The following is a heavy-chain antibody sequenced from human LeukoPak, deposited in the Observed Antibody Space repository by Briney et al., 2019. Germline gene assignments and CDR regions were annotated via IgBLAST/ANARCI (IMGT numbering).Heavy chain of an antibody. CDR2: INHSGST. Sequence: SETLSLTCTVSGGSISSYYWSWIRQPPGKGLEWIGEINHSGSTNYNPSLKSRVTISVDTSKNQFSLKLSSVTAADTAVYYCARGGGYSYGQDYWGQGTLVTVSS. D-gene: IGHD5-18*01. CDR3: ARGGGYSYGQDY. V-gene: IGHV4-34*01. CDR1: GGSISSYY. J-gene: IGHJ4*02.